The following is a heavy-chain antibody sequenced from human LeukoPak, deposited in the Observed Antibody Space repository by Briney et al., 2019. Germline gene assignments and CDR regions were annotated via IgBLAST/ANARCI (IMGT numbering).Heavy chain of an antibody. D-gene: IGHD5-24*01. CDR1: GFAFSHHY. Sequence: GGSLKLSCVASGFAFSHHYMHWVRQAPGKGLVWVSRIDIDGNTNYADSVKSRFTISRDNTKDTGYLQMTSLRAEDTAVYYCARDLNYNFDYWGQGALVTVSS. CDR2: IDIDGNT. CDR3: ARDLNYNFDY. J-gene: IGHJ4*02. V-gene: IGHV3-74*01.